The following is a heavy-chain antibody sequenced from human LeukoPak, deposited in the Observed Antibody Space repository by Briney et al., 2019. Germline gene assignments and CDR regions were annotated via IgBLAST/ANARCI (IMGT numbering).Heavy chain of an antibody. D-gene: IGHD1-26*01. V-gene: IGHV1-46*01. J-gene: IGHJ5*02. CDR2: INPSGSST. Sequence: RASVKVSCKASGYSFTSHYMHWVRQAPGQGLEWLGLINPSGSSTLYAQKFQGRVTMTRGMSTTTDYMELSSLRSEDTAVYYCARDNSVGDVAWWFDPWGQGTLVTVSS. CDR1: GYSFTSHY. CDR3: ARDNSVGDVAWWFDP.